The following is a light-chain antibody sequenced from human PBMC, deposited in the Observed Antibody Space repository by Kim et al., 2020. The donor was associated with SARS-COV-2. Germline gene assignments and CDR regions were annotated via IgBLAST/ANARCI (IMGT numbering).Light chain of an antibody. J-gene: IGKJ4*01. CDR2: LGS. V-gene: IGKV2-28*01. CDR3: MQALQTPLT. Sequence: DIVLTQSPLSLPVTPGEPASISCRSSQSLLHSDGYNYLDWYLQKAGQSPQLLIYLGSNRASGVPDRFSGSGSGTDFTLKISRVEAEDVGVYYYMQALQTPLTFGGGTKVDIK. CDR1: QSLLHSDGYNY.